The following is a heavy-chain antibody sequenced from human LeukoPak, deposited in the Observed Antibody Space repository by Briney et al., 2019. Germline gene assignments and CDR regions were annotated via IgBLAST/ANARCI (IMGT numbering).Heavy chain of an antibody. Sequence: SETLSLTCTVSGGSISSYYWSWIRQPPGKGLEWIGYIYYSGSTNYNPSLKSRVTISVDTSKNQFSLKLSSVTAADTAVYYCARGRSIAARTAFDYRGQGTLVTVSS. CDR1: GGSISSYY. J-gene: IGHJ4*02. CDR3: ARGRSIAARTAFDY. V-gene: IGHV4-59*01. CDR2: IYYSGST. D-gene: IGHD6-6*01.